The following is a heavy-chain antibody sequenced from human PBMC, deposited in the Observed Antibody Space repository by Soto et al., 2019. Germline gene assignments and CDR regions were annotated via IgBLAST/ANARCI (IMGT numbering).Heavy chain of an antibody. CDR3: ARTTTIFGVEHAFDI. CDR2: IIPIFGTA. Sequence: QVPLVQSGAEVKKPGSSVKVSCKASGGTFSSYAISWVRQAPGQGLEWMGGIIPIFGTANYAQKFQGRVTITADESTSTAYMGLSSLRSEDSAVYYCARTTTIFGVEHAFDIWGQGTMVTVSS. V-gene: IGHV1-69*01. CDR1: GGTFSSYA. D-gene: IGHD3-3*01. J-gene: IGHJ3*02.